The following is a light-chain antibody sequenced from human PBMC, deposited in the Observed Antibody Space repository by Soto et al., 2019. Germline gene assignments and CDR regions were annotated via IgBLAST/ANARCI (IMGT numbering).Light chain of an antibody. Sequence: EIVLTQSPATLSVSPGERVTLSCRASQSVGGNLAWYQQKPGQAPRLLIHGTSTRATGIPARFSGSGSGTEFTLSISSLQSEDFAIYYCQQYDQLITFGQGTRLEIK. CDR2: GTS. CDR1: QSVGGN. CDR3: QQYDQLIT. V-gene: IGKV3-15*01. J-gene: IGKJ5*01.